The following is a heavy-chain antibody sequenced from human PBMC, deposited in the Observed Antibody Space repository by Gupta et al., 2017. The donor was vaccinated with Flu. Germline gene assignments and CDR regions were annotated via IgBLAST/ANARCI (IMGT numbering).Heavy chain of an antibody. J-gene: IGHJ4*02. D-gene: IGHD2-21*02. Sequence: PGQGLEWMGGIIPIFGTANYAQKFQGRVTITADESTSTAYMELSSLRSEDTAVYYCARNGLTAIRETPQQPENWGQGTLVTVSS. V-gene: IGHV1-69*01. CDR2: IIPIFGTA. CDR3: ARNGLTAIRETPQQPEN.